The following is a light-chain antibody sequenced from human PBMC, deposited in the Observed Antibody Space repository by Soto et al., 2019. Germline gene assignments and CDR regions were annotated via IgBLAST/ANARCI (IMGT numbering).Light chain of an antibody. CDR2: EVS. CDR3: SSYTSSSTLV. Sequence: QSALTQPASVSGSPGQSITISCTGTSSDVGGYNYVSWYQQHPGKDPKLMIYEVSNRPSGVSNRFSGSKSGNTASLTISGLKAEDEADYYCSSYTSSSTLVFGGGTKLTVL. CDR1: SSDVGGYNY. V-gene: IGLV2-14*01. J-gene: IGLJ2*01.